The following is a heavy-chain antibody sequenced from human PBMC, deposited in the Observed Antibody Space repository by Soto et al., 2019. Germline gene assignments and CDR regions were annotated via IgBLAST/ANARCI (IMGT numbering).Heavy chain of an antibody. CDR1: GFPIPSFY. CDR3: ARVPGP. CDR2: IYHSGST. Sequence: ASGTLFLTCPVPGFPIPSFYWSWIRQPPGKGLEWIGYIYHSGSTYYNPSLKSRVTISVDRSKNQFSLKLSSVTAADTAVYYCARVPGPWGQGTLVTVSS. J-gene: IGHJ5*02. V-gene: IGHV4-59*12.